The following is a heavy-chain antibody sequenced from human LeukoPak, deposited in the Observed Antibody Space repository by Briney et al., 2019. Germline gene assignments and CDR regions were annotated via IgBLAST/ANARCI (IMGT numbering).Heavy chain of an antibody. V-gene: IGHV3-23*01. CDR1: GFTFSSYA. J-gene: IGHJ4*02. D-gene: IGHD4-23*01. CDR3: AKLSPYGGIAY. Sequence: GGSLRLSCAASGFTFSSYAMSWVRQAPGKGLEWVSAISGSGDNTYYADSVKGRFTISRDDSKNTLYLQMNSLRAEDTAVYYCAKLSPYGGIAYWGQGTLVTVSS. CDR2: ISGSGDNT.